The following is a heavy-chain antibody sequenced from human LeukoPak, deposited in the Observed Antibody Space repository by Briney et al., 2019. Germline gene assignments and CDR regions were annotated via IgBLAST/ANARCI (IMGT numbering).Heavy chain of an antibody. J-gene: IGHJ4*02. CDR2: INPNSGGT. Sequence: ASVKVSCKASGYTFTGYYMHWVRQAPGQGLEWMGWINPNSGGTNYAQKFQGRVTMTRDTSISTAYMELSRLRSDDTAVYYCARDHFAVPGTLDYWGQGTLVTVSS. CDR1: GYTFTGYY. V-gene: IGHV1-2*02. CDR3: ARDHFAVPGTLDY. D-gene: IGHD6-19*01.